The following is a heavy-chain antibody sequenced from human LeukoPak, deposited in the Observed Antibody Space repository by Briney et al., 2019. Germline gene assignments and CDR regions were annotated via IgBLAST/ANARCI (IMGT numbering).Heavy chain of an antibody. D-gene: IGHD3-22*01. J-gene: IGHJ4*02. CDR2: IYHSGST. CDR3: AGEDYYDSSGYYGSH. Sequence: SETLSLTCAVSGGSISSSNWWSWVRQPPGKGLEWIGEIYHSGSTNYNPSLKSRVTISVDKSKNQFSLKLSSVTAADTAVYYCAGEDYYDSSGYYGSHWGQGTLVTVSS. V-gene: IGHV4-4*02. CDR1: GGSISSSNW.